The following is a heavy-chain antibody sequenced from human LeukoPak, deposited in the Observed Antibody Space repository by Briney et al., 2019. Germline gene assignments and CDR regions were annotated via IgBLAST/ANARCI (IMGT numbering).Heavy chain of an antibody. CDR1: GYSISSGYY. Sequence: SETLSLTCTVSGYSISSGYYWGWIRQPPGKGLEWIGSIYHSGSTYYNPSLKSRVTISVDTSKNQFSLNLSSVTAADTAVYYCARHTRDNSGYYKYYFDYWGQGTLVTVSS. V-gene: IGHV4-38-2*02. D-gene: IGHD3-22*01. CDR2: IYHSGST. J-gene: IGHJ4*02. CDR3: ARHTRDNSGYYKYYFDY.